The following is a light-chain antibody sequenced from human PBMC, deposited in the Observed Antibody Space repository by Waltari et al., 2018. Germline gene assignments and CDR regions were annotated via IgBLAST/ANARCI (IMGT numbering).Light chain of an antibody. Sequence: NFMLTQPHSVSESPGKTVTISCTGSSGSIASNYVQWYQQRPGSAPTTVIYEDNQSPSGVPERFSGSIDSSSNSASLTISGLKTEDEADYYCQSYDSSNWVFGGGTKLTVL. CDR3: QSYDSSNWV. J-gene: IGLJ3*02. V-gene: IGLV6-57*02. CDR1: SGSIASNY. CDR2: EDN.